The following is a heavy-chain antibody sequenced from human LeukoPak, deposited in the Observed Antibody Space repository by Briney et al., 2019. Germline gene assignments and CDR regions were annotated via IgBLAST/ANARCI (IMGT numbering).Heavy chain of an antibody. CDR1: GFTFSNYA. Sequence: SGGSLRLSCAASGFTFSNYAMNWVRQAPGKGVEWVSGIRGRGGNTYYADSVKGRFTISRDNSRNTLYLEMNSLTAEDTAVFYCAKASNYYDSSGYYHFDYWGQGTLVTVSS. D-gene: IGHD3-22*01. CDR2: IRGRGGNT. J-gene: IGHJ4*02. V-gene: IGHV3-23*01. CDR3: AKASNYYDSSGYYHFDY.